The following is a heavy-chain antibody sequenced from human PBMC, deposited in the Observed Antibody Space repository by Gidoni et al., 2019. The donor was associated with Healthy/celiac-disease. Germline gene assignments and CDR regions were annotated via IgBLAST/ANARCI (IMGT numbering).Heavy chain of an antibody. V-gene: IGHV4-39*01. CDR1: GGSISSSSSY. Sequence: QLQLQESGPGLVKPSETLSLTCTVSGGSISSSSSYWGWIRQPPGKGLEWIGSIYYSGSTYYNPSLKSRVTISVDTSKNQFSLKLSSVTAADTAVYYCARLGFSGLIQLLPDDAFDIWGQGTMVTVSS. D-gene: IGHD5-18*01. CDR2: IYYSGST. J-gene: IGHJ3*02. CDR3: ARLGFSGLIQLLPDDAFDI.